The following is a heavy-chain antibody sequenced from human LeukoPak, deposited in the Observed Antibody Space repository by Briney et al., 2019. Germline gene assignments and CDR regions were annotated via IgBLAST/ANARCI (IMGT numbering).Heavy chain of an antibody. V-gene: IGHV1-69*01. CDR3: AAAAAGTFDY. D-gene: IGHD6-13*01. Sequence: SVKVSCKASGGSFSSYAISWVRQAPGQGLDWMGGIIPIFGTTDYAQKFQGRVTITADESTSTAYMELRSLRSDDTAVYYRAAAAAGTFDYWGQGTLVTVSS. CDR2: IIPIFGTT. J-gene: IGHJ4*02. CDR1: GGSFSSYA.